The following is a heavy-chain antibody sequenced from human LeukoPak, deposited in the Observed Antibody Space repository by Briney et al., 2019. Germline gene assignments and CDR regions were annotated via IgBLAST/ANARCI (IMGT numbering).Heavy chain of an antibody. Sequence: GGSLRLSCAASGFTFSSYSMNWVRQAPGKGLEWVSSISSRSSYIYYADSVKGRFTISRDNAKNSLYLQMNSLRAEDTAVYYCARESGWYEHWGQGTLITVSS. CDR3: ARESGWYEH. J-gene: IGHJ5*02. CDR1: GFTFSSYS. CDR2: ISSRSSYI. D-gene: IGHD1-26*01. V-gene: IGHV3-21*01.